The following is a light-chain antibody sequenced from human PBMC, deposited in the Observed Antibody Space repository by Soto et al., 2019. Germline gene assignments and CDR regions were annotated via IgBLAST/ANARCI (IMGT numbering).Light chain of an antibody. Sequence: SYELTQPPSVSVAPGQTARITCGGNNIGAYSVYWYQQKPGQAPVLVVYDDTNRPSGIPGRVSGSNSGNTATLTISSVEAGDEAAYYCQVWDSDSDPSYVFGGGTRSPS. CDR2: DDT. CDR1: NIGAYS. CDR3: QVWDSDSDPSYV. J-gene: IGLJ1*01. V-gene: IGLV3-21*02.